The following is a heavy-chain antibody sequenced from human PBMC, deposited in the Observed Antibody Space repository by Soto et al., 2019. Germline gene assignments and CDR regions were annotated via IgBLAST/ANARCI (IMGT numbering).Heavy chain of an antibody. CDR2: IYTSGST. CDR3: AHRGYDLREFAY. V-gene: IGHV4-4*07. D-gene: IGHD5-12*01. J-gene: IGHJ4*02. Sequence: KLSETLSLTCTVSGGSISSYYWSWIRQPAGKGLEWIGRIYTSGSTNYNPSLKSRVTMSVDTSKNQFSLKLSSVTAADTAVYYCAHRGYDLREFAYWGQGTLVTVSA. CDR1: GGSISSYY.